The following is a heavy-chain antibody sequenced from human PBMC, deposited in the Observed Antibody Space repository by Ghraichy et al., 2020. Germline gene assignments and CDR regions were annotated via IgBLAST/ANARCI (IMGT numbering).Heavy chain of an antibody. CDR2: INHSGST. V-gene: IGHV4-34*01. CDR3: ARGPLRRDGYKKNWFDP. CDR1: GGSFSGYY. D-gene: IGHD5-24*01. Sequence: ETLSLTCAVYGGSFSGYYWSWIRQPPGKGLEWIGEINHSGSTNYNPSLKSRVTISVDTSKNQFSLKLSSVTAADTAVYYCARGPLRRDGYKKNWFDPWGQGTLVTVSS. J-gene: IGHJ5*02.